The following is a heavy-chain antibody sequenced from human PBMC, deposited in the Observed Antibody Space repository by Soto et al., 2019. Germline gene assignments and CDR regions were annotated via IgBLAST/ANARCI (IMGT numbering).Heavy chain of an antibody. CDR2: ISYDGSNK. CDR3: ARVLYDSSGYGLYGMDV. J-gene: IGHJ6*02. V-gene: IGHV3-30-3*01. CDR1: GFTFSSYA. Sequence: GGSLRLSCAASGFTFSSYAMHWVRQAPGKGLEWVAVISYDGSNKYYADSVKGRFTISRDNSKNTLYLQMNSLRAEDTAVYYCARVLYDSSGYGLYGMDVWGQGTTVTVSS. D-gene: IGHD3-22*01.